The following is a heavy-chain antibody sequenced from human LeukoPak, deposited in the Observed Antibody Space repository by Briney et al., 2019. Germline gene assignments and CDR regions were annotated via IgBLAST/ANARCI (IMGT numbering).Heavy chain of an antibody. J-gene: IGHJ4*02. Sequence: GGSLRLSCAASGFTFSTYWMHWVRQAPGKGLVWVSRINSDGASTNYAGSVEGRFTISRDNAKNTLYLQMNSLRAEDTAVYYCARVNCGGNSFSDYWGQGTLVTVSS. D-gene: IGHD4-23*01. V-gene: IGHV3-74*01. CDR1: GFTFSTYW. CDR2: INSDGAST. CDR3: ARVNCGGNSFSDY.